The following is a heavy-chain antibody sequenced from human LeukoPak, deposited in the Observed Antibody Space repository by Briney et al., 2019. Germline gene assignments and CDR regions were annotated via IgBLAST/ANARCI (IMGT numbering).Heavy chain of an antibody. D-gene: IGHD3-22*01. CDR1: GGSISSYY. CDR3: ARVPITPTYYYDSGVEPYYFDY. Sequence: SETLSLTCTVSGGSISSYYWSWIRQPPGKGLEWIGYIYYSGSTSYNPSLKSRVTISVDTSKNQFSLKLSSVTAADTAVYYCARVPITPTYYYDSGVEPYYFDYWGQGTLVTVSS. V-gene: IGHV4-59*01. CDR2: IYYSGST. J-gene: IGHJ4*02.